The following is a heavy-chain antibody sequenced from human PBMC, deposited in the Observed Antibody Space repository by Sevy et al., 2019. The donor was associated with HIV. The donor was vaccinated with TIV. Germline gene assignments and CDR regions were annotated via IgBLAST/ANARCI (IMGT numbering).Heavy chain of an antibody. CDR1: GFTFSIYT. V-gene: IGHV3-23*01. CDR2: FCFGGSTI. D-gene: IGHD2-8*01. CDR3: AREGCTVPVYYCAREGCTKPHDY. J-gene: IGHJ4*02. Sequence: GGSLRLSCAASGFTFSIYTMCWVRQAPGKGLEWVSTFCFGGSTIHYADSVKGRFTISRDNSRNTLDLQMNSLRADDTAVYYCAREGCTVPVYYCAREGCTKPHDYWGQRTLVTVSS.